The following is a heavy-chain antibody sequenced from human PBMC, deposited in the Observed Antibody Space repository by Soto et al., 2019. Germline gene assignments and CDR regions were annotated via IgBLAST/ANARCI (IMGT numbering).Heavy chain of an antibody. V-gene: IGHV3-7*01. CDR3: ARAQSGRGSCYGGGDCQFDP. D-gene: IGHD2-15*01. CDR1: GFTFSSHW. CDR2: IKQDGSEE. J-gene: IGHJ5*02. Sequence: EVQLVESGGDLVQPGGSLRLSCAASGFTFSSHWMSWVRQAPGKGLEWVANIKQDGSEEYYVDSVKGRFTISRDNAKSSLYLQMNSLRAEDTAVYYCARAQSGRGSCYGGGDCQFDPWGQGTLVTVSS.